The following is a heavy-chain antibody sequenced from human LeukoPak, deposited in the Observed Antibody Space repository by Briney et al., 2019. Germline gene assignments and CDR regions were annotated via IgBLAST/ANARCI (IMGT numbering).Heavy chain of an antibody. D-gene: IGHD2-2*01. CDR3: ARDDCSSTSCYRGTYYYYYGMDV. V-gene: IGHV3-48*03. CDR2: ISSSGSTI. CDR1: GFTFSSYE. Sequence: GGSLRLSCAASGFTFSSYEMNWVRQAPGKGLEWVSYISSSGSTIYYADSVKGRFTVSRDNAKNSLYLQMNSLRAEDTAVYYCARDDCSSTSCYRGTYYYYYGMDVWGQGTTVTVSS. J-gene: IGHJ6*02.